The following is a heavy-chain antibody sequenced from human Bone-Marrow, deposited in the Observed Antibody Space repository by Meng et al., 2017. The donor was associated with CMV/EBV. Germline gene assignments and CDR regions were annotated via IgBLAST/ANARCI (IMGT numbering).Heavy chain of an antibody. D-gene: IGHD3-10*01. CDR1: GYSFTSYW. J-gene: IGHJ6*02. Sequence: GGSLRLSCKGSGYSFTSYWIGWVRQMPGKGLEWMGIIYPDDSDARYSPSFKGQVTISADKSVSTAYLQWSSLKASDTAMYYCARAYGSGSYFVNYYYGMDVCGQGTTVTVSS. CDR3: ARAYGSGSYFVNYYYGMDV. V-gene: IGHV5-51*01. CDR2: IYPDDSDA.